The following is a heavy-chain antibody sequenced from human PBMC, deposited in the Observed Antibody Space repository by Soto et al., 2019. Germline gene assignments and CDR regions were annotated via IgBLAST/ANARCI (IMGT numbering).Heavy chain of an antibody. J-gene: IGHJ4*02. CDR1: GFSLSTSGMC. D-gene: IGHD6-13*01. CDR2: IDWDDDK. CDR3: ARRRGAAGTFDY. V-gene: IGHV2-70*11. Sequence: GSGPTLVNPTQTLTLTCTFSGFSLSTSGMCVSWIRQPPGKALEWLARIDWDDDKYYSTSLKTRLTISKDTSKNQVVLTMTNMDPVDTATYYCARRRGAAGTFDYWGQGTLVTVSS.